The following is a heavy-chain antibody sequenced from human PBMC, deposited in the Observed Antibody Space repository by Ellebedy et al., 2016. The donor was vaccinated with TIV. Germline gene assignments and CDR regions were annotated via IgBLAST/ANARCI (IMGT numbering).Heavy chain of an antibody. V-gene: IGHV4-30-4*01. CDR2: IDSSGNT. D-gene: IGHD6-19*01. J-gene: IGHJ4*02. Sequence: SETLSLTCTVSGGSISSGDHYWSWIRQPPGKGLEWIGYIDSSGNTYYNPSLMSRVTISVDTSKNHFSLKLSSVTAADTAVYYCARGGAVAGTIPIDYWGQGTLVTVSS. CDR3: ARGGAVAGTIPIDY. CDR1: GGSISSGDHY.